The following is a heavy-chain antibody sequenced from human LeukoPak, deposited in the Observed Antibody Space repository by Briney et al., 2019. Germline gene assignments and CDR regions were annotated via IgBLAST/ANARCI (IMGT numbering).Heavy chain of an antibody. CDR3: AKDHGYSYGYYYYYGMDV. V-gene: IGHV3-33*06. CDR2: TWYDGSNE. J-gene: IGHJ6*02. CDR1: GFTFSSYG. D-gene: IGHD5-18*01. Sequence: PGGSLRLSCAASGFTFSSYGMHWVRQAPGKVLEWVALTWYDGSNEKYADSVKGRFAISRDNSKNTLYLQMNSLRAEDTAVYYCAKDHGYSYGYYYYYGMDVWGQGTTVTVSS.